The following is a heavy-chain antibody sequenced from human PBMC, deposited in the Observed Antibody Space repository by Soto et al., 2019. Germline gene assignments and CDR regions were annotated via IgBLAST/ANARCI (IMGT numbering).Heavy chain of an antibody. V-gene: IGHV5-10-1*01. CDR3: ARRQSSGRYYYYGMDV. J-gene: IGHJ6*02. CDR1: GDSFTSYW. CDR2: IDPSDSYT. Sequence: VESLKISCNGSGDSFTSYWISWVRQMPWKGLEWMGRIDPSDSYTNYSPSFQGHVTISADKSISTAYLQWSSLKASDTAMYYCARRQSSGRYYYYGMDVWGQGTTVTVSS. D-gene: IGHD3-10*01.